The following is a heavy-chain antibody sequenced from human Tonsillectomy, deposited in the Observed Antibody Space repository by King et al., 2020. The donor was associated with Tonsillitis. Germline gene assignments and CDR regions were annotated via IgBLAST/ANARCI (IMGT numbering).Heavy chain of an antibody. J-gene: IGHJ4*02. CDR1: GFIFSSYW. D-gene: IGHD4-17*01. V-gene: IGHV3-7*01. CDR2: IKRDGSEK. Sequence: QLVQSGGGLVQPGGSLRLSCAASGFIFSSYWMSWVRQAPGKGLEWVANIKRDGSEKYYVDSVKGRFTISRDNAKNSLYLQMNSLRAEDTAVYYCARCTDYGDYGTDFWGQGTLVTVSS. CDR3: ARCTDYGDYGTDF.